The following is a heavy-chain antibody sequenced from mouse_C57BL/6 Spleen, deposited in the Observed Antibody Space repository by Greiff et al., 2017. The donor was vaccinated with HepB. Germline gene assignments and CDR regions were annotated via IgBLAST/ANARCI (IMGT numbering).Heavy chain of an antibody. J-gene: IGHJ2*01. Sequence: EVQRVESGPELVKPGASVKMSCKASGYTFTDYNMHWVKQSHGKSLEWIGYINPNNGGTSYNQKFKGKATLTVNKSSSTAYMELRSLTSEDSAVYYCARSPGVYSNFHFDYWGQGTTLTVSS. CDR2: INPNNGGT. CDR1: GYTFTDYN. D-gene: IGHD2-5*01. V-gene: IGHV1-22*01. CDR3: ARSPGVYSNFHFDY.